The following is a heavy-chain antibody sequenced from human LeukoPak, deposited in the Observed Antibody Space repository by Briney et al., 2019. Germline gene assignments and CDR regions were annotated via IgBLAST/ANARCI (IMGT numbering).Heavy chain of an antibody. V-gene: IGHV4-38-2*02. Sequence: SETLSLTCTVSGYSTSNGYYWGWIRQPPGKGLEWVGSIYHRGSTYYNPSLRSRVTISLDRSKKKFSLKLMSVTAADTAVYFCARGAEYYAIWRGYAGYSDYWGQGISVTVSS. CDR1: GYSTSNGYY. D-gene: IGHD3-3*01. CDR3: ARGAEYYAIWRGYAGYSDY. CDR2: IYHRGST. J-gene: IGHJ4*02.